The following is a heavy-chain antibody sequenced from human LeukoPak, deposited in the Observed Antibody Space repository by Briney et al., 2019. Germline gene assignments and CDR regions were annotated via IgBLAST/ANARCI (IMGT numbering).Heavy chain of an antibody. V-gene: IGHV3-30*02. J-gene: IGHJ4*02. D-gene: IGHD2-2*01. CDR1: GFIFSSYS. CDR2: IRYDGHNK. CDR3: AKDFHGGVIPRAIDH. Sequence: GGSLRLSCAASGFIFSSYSVHWVRQAPGKGLEWVAFIRYDGHNKYYADSVKGRFTISRDNSKNTLFLQMNSLRAEDTAVYYCAKDFHGGVIPRAIDHWGQGTLVTVSS.